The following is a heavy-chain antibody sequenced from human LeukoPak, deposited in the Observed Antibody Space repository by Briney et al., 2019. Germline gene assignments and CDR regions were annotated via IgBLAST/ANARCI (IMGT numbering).Heavy chain of an antibody. Sequence: PGGSLRLSCAASGFTFSDYYMSWIRQAPGKGLEWASYISSSGSTIYYADSVKGRFTISRDNAKNSLYLQMNSLRAEDTAVYYCARGSKQWLPHPALFDYWGQGTLVTVSS. CDR1: GFTFSDYY. CDR2: ISSSGSTI. CDR3: ARGSKQWLPHPALFDY. J-gene: IGHJ4*02. V-gene: IGHV3-11*01. D-gene: IGHD6-19*01.